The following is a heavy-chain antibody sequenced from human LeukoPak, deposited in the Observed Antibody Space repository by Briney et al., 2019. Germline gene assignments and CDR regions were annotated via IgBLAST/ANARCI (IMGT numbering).Heavy chain of an antibody. CDR3: ARSVGAWDVFDL. D-gene: IGHD3-16*01. J-gene: IGHJ3*01. Sequence: SETLSLTCTVSGGSINSYYWSWIRQPPGKGLEWIGSVFYSGSTNYNPSLKSRVTMSADTSKNQFSLRLSSVTAADTAVYHCARSVGAWDVFDLWGQGTMVTVSS. V-gene: IGHV4-59*01. CDR2: VFYSGST. CDR1: GGSINSYY.